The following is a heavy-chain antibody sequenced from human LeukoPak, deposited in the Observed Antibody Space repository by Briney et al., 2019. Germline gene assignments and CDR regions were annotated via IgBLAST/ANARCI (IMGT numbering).Heavy chain of an antibody. J-gene: IGHJ3*02. V-gene: IGHV1-2*06. CDR2: INPNSGGT. CDR1: GYTFTGYY. Sequence: ASVKVSCKASGYTFTGYYMHWVRQAPGQGLEWMGRINPNSGGTNYAQKFQGRVTMTRDTSISTAYMELSRLRSDDTAVYYCARDSDGLLWSGETPPDAFDIWGQGTMVTVSS. D-gene: IGHD3-10*01. CDR3: ARDSDGLLWSGETPPDAFDI.